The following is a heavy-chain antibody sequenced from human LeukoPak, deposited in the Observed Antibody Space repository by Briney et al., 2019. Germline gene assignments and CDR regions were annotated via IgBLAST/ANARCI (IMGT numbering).Heavy chain of an antibody. CDR2: ISSANTYI. J-gene: IGHJ6*02. D-gene: IGHD2/OR15-2a*01. Sequence: PGGSLRLSCVASGFAFSTYTMNWVRQAPAKGLEWVSSISSANTYIHYADSVKGRFTISRDNAKNSLYLQMNSLRAEDTAVYYCASWKSGAFNSNEYYYHGMDIWGQGTTVTVSS. V-gene: IGHV3-21*01. CDR1: GFAFSTYT. CDR3: ASWKSGAFNSNEYYYHGMDI.